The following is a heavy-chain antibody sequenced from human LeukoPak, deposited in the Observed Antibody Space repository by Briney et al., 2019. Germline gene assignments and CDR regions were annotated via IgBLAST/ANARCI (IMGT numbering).Heavy chain of an antibody. CDR1: GFTFTSSA. CDR3: AALTYYYDSSGYSDAFDI. D-gene: IGHD3-22*01. J-gene: IGHJ3*02. CDR2: IVVGSGNT. V-gene: IGHV1-58*02. Sequence: SVKVSCKASGFTFTSSAMQWVRQARGQRLGWIGWIVVGSGNTNYAQKFQERVTITRDMSTSTAYMELSSLRSEDTAVYYCAALTYYYDSSGYSDAFDIWGQGTMVTVSS.